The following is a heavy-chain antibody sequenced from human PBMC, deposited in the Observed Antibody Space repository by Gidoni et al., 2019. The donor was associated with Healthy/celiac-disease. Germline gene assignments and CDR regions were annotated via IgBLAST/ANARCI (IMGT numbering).Heavy chain of an antibody. CDR1: GYTLTELP. V-gene: IGHV1-24*01. D-gene: IGHD3-22*01. Sequence: QVQLVQSGAEVKKPGASVKVSCKVSGYTLTELPMPWVRRAPGKGLEWMGGFDPEDGETIYAQKFQGRVTMTEDTSTDTAYMELSSLRSEDTAVYYCATGFGYYYDSSGYLIDYWGQGTLVTVSS. J-gene: IGHJ4*02. CDR3: ATGFGYYYDSSGYLIDY. CDR2: FDPEDGET.